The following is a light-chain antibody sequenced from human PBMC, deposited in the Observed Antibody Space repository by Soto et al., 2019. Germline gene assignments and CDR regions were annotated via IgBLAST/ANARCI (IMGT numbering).Light chain of an antibody. CDR2: DAS. V-gene: IGKV3-20*01. CDR1: QSIRSGR. J-gene: IGKJ5*01. CDR3: QEYDGSPIT. Sequence: EIVLTHSPDPLSLSPGERATLSCRASQSIRSGRLAWYQQKPGQAPTLVIFDASSRASGIPERFSGSGSGTDFTLTITRLEPEDFAVYYCQEYDGSPITFGLGTRLEIK.